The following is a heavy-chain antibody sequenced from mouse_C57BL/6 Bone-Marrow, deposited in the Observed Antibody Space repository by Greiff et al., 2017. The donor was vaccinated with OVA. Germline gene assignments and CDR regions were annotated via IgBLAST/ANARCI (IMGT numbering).Heavy chain of an antibody. V-gene: IGHV1-81*01. Sequence: QVQLQQSGAELARPGASVKLSCKASGYTFTSYGISWVKQRTGQGLEWIGEIYPRSGNTYYNEKFKGKATLTADKSSSTAYMELRSLTSEDSAVYFCLYYDYAMDYWGQGTSVTVSS. CDR2: IYPRSGNT. D-gene: IGHD2-4*01. CDR3: LYYDYAMDY. J-gene: IGHJ4*01. CDR1: GYTFTSYG.